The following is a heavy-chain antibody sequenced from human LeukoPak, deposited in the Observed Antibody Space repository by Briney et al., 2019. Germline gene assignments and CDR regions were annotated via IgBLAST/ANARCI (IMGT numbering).Heavy chain of an antibody. CDR1: GFTFSSYG. D-gene: IGHD3-3*01. J-gene: IGHJ4*02. Sequence: PGRSLRLSCAASGFTFSSYGMHWVRQAPGKGLEWVAVISYDGSNKYYADSVKGRFTISRDNSKNTLYLQMNSLRAEDTAVYYCAKGYDFWSGSSPAGYWGQGTLVTVSS. CDR2: ISYDGSNK. V-gene: IGHV3-30*18. CDR3: AKGYDFWSGSSPAGY.